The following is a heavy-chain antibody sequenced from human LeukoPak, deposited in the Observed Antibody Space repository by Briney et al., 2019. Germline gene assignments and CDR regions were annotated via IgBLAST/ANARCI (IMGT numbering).Heavy chain of an antibody. V-gene: IGHV1-3*01. CDR2: INAGNGNT. J-gene: IGHJ6*02. CDR3: ARANSRVPRNYYYYYGMDV. CDR1: GYTFTSYA. Sequence: ASVKVSCKASGYTFTSYAMHWVRQAPGQRLEWMGWINAGNGNTKYSQKFQGRVTITRDTSASTAYMELSSLRSEDTAVYYCARANSRVPRNYYYYYGMDVWGQGTTVTVSS. D-gene: IGHD2-21*01.